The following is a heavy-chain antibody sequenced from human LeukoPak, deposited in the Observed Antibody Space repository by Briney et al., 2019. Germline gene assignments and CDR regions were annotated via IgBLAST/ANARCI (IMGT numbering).Heavy chain of an antibody. D-gene: IGHD3-10*01. Sequence: ASVKVSCKASGYTFTGYYMHWVRQAPGQGLEWMGWINPNSGGTNYAQKFQGRVTMTRDTSISTACMELSRLRSDDTAVYYCARGLTPLSPLWFGELGQNDHDAFDIWGQGTMVTVSS. V-gene: IGHV1-2*02. CDR1: GYTFTGYY. CDR2: INPNSGGT. J-gene: IGHJ3*02. CDR3: ARGLTPLSPLWFGELGQNDHDAFDI.